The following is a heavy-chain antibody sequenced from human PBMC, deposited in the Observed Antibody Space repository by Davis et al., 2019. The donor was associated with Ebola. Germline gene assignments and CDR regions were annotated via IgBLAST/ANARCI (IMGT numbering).Heavy chain of an antibody. CDR2: IYYSGST. J-gene: IGHJ6*02. D-gene: IGHD6-13*01. CDR1: GGSISSSSYY. Sequence: SETLSLTCTVSGGSISSSSYYWGWIRQPPGKGLEWIGYIYYSGSTNYNPSLKSRVTISVDTSKNQFSLKLSSVTAADTAVYYCARDNSSSWYEIEVEVQYYYYYGMDVWGQGTTVTVSS. CDR3: ARDNSSSWYEIEVEVQYYYYYGMDV. V-gene: IGHV4-61*01.